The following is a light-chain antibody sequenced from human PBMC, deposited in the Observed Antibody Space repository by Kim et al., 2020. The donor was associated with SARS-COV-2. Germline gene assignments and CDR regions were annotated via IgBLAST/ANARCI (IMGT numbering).Light chain of an antibody. V-gene: IGLV2-14*03. CDR3: TSYSSTTTLYV. Sequence: QSITLSCTGTNRDVGCFNFVSRYQKHPVKAPKLLIYDVTYRPSGISTRFSGSKSGETASLTISGLQADDEADYFCTSYSSTTTLYVFGTGTKVTVL. CDR2: DVT. J-gene: IGLJ1*01. CDR1: NRDVGCFNF.